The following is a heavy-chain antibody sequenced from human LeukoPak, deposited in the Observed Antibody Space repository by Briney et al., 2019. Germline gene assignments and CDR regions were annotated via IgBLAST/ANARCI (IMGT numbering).Heavy chain of an antibody. CDR3: ARSRIAVAAYDAFDI. CDR1: GYTFSNYW. J-gene: IGHJ3*02. Sequence: GESLKISCKGSGYTFSNYWIGWVRQMPGKGLEWMGIIYPGDSDTRYSPSFQGQVTISADKSISTAYLQWSSLKASDTAMYYCARSRIAVAAYDAFDIWGQGTMVTVSS. V-gene: IGHV5-51*01. CDR2: IYPGDSDT. D-gene: IGHD6-19*01.